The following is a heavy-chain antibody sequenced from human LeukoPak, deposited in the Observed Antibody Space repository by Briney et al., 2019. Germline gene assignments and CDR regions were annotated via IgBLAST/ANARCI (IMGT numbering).Heavy chain of an antibody. CDR2: LTQFFRRT. D-gene: IGHD3-10*01. J-gene: IGHJ5*02. V-gene: IGHV1-69*05. CDR1: GGSFRTYP. Sequence: SVNVSCKASGGSFRTYPISWVRQAPGQGLEWMGGLTQFFRRTNYTQKFQGRLTITTDESSSTAYMELSDLRSDDTAIYYCATSESGRSWDWFAPWGQGTLVTVSS. CDR3: ATSESGRSWDWFAP.